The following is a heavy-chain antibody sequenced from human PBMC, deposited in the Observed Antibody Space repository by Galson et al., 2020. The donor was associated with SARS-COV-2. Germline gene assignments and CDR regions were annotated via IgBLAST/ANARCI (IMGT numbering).Heavy chain of an antibody. CDR1: GFTFSSYW. CDR2: IKQDGSEK. Sequence: GGSLRLSCAASGFTFSSYWMSWVRQAPGKGLEWVANIKQDGSEKYYVDSVKGRFTIPRDNAKNSLYLQMNSLRAEDTAVYYCARKEWLVVGAFDYWGQGTLVTVSS. CDR3: ARKEWLVVGAFDY. D-gene: IGHD6-19*01. J-gene: IGHJ4*02. V-gene: IGHV3-7*01.